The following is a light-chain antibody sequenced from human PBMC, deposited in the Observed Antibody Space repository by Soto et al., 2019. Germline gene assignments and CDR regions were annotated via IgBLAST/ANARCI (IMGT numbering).Light chain of an antibody. J-gene: IGKJ2*01. CDR2: EAS. V-gene: IGKV3-11*01. Sequence: EIVLTQSPATLYLSPGERATLSCRASQSVSSYLAWYQQKPGQAPRLLIYEASNRATGIPARFSGSESGTAFNLTINCLETEDFAFYYCQQRSNWPPAYTFGQGTKLEIK. CDR3: QQRSNWPPAYT. CDR1: QSVSSY.